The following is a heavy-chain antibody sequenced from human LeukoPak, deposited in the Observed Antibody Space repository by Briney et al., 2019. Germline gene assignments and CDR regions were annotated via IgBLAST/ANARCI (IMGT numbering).Heavy chain of an antibody. V-gene: IGHV3-30-3*01. D-gene: IGHD5-12*01. CDR2: ISYDGSNK. Sequence: GGSLRLSCAASGFTFSSYAMHWVRQAPGKGLEWVAVISYDGSNKYYADSVKGRFTISRDNSKNTLYLQMNSLRAEDTAVYYCARIYSGYDEFDYWGQGTLVTVSS. CDR3: ARIYSGYDEFDY. J-gene: IGHJ4*02. CDR1: GFTFSSYA.